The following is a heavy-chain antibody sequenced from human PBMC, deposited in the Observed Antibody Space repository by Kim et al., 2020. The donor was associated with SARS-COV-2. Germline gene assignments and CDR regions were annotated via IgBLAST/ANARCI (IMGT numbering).Heavy chain of an antibody. V-gene: IGHV3-15*01. CDR3: TAVPDIVVVPAAAKPSYYYYGMDV. D-gene: IGHD2-2*01. J-gene: IGHJ6*02. Sequence: GGSLRLSCAASGFTFSNAWMSWVRQAPGKGLEWVGRIKSKTDGGTTDYAAPVKGRFTISRDDSKNTLYLQMNSLKTEDTAVYYCTAVPDIVVVPAAAKPSYYYYGMDVWGQGTTVTVSS. CDR1: GFTFSNAW. CDR2: IKSKTDGGTT.